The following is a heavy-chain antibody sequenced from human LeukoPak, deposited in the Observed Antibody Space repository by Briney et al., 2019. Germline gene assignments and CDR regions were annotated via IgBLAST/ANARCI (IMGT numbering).Heavy chain of an antibody. V-gene: IGHV4-59*12. J-gene: IGHJ4*02. CDR1: GGSISSYY. CDR3: ARGVRIAARPDFDY. CDR2: IYYSGST. Sequence: SETLSLTCTVSGGSISSYYWSWIRQPPGKGLEWIGYIYYSGSTNYNPSLKSRVTISVDTSKNQFSLKLSSVTAADTAVYYCARGVRIAARPDFDYWGQGTLVTVSS. D-gene: IGHD6-6*01.